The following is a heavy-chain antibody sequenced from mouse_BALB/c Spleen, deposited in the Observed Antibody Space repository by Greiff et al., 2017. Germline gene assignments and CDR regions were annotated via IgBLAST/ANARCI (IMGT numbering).Heavy chain of an antibody. CDR2: IWSGGST. Sequence: VQLQQSGPGLVQPSQSLSITCTVSGFSLTSYGVHWVRQSPGKGLEWLGVIWSGGSTDYNAAFISRLSISKDNSKSQVFFKMNSLQANDTAIYYCARIGYGSRGGYFDVWGAGTTVTVSS. J-gene: IGHJ1*01. V-gene: IGHV2-2*02. CDR3: ARIGYGSRGGYFDV. D-gene: IGHD1-1*01. CDR1: GFSLTSYG.